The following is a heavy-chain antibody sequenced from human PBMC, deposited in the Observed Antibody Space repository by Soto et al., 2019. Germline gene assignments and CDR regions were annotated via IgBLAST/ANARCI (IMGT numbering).Heavy chain of an antibody. CDR2: ITWKSDI. Sequence: GGSLRLSCAVSGFTFDDNAMHWVRQAPEKGLEWVSGITWKSDIGYADSVKGRFTISRDNAENSLYLQMNSLRAEDTALYYCAISQDRGGRTTFIYWGQGTQVTVSS. D-gene: IGHD3-16*01. V-gene: IGHV3-9*01. CDR1: GFTFDDNA. CDR3: AISQDRGGRTTFIY. J-gene: IGHJ4*02.